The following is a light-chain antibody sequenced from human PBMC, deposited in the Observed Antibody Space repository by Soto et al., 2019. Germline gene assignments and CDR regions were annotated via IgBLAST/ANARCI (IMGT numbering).Light chain of an antibody. Sequence: QSVLTQPPSLSGAPGQRGTISCTGSSSNIGTGYDVHWYQQLPGTAPKLLIYSNANRPSGVPDRFSGSKSGTSASLAITGLQAEDEADYYCQSYDSSLGSYVFGTGTKVTVL. CDR3: QSYDSSLGSYV. CDR2: SNA. CDR1: SSNIGTGYD. J-gene: IGLJ1*01. V-gene: IGLV1-40*01.